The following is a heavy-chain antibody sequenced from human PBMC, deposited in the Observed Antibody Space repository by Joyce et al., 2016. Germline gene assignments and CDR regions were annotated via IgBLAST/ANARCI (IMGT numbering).Heavy chain of an antibody. J-gene: IGHJ4*02. CDR3: ARGVPPHSGNTYGWYFDY. CDR2: SHYSGSA. V-gene: IGHV4-31*03. Sequence: QVQLQESGPGLVKPSQTLYLTCTVSGGPISSGGYYWSWIRQHPGKGLEWIGYSHYSGSASYNSSLKSRVTISVDTSKNPFSLKLTSVTVADTAVYYCARGVPPHSGNTYGWYFDYWGQGTLVTVSS. CDR1: GGPISSGGYY. D-gene: IGHD5-18*01.